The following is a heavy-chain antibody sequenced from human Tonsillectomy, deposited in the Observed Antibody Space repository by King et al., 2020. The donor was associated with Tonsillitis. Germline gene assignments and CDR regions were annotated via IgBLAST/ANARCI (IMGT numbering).Heavy chain of an antibody. V-gene: IGHV1-69*12. Sequence: QLVQSGAEVKKPGASVKVSCKASGGTFSSYAISWVRQAPGQGLEWMGGIIPLFDTRNYAQKFRDRVTISADESTSTVYMEMSSLKSEDAAVYYCARGGMDRNWFDPWGQGTLVTVS. CDR2: IIPLFDTR. D-gene: IGHD2-2*03. J-gene: IGHJ5*02. CDR1: GGTFSSYA. CDR3: ARGGMDRNWFDP.